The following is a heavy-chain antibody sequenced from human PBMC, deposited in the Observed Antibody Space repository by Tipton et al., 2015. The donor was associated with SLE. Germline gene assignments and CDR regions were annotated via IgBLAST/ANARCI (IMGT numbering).Heavy chain of an antibody. Sequence: TLSLTCTVSGGSISSYYWSWIRQPPGKGLEWIGYIYTSGSTNYNPSLKSRVTMSVDTSKNQFSLKLSSVTAADTAVYYCARMVQGDYFDYRGQGTLVTVSS. V-gene: IGHV4-4*08. CDR2: IYTSGST. CDR1: GGSISSYY. J-gene: IGHJ4*02. D-gene: IGHD3-10*01. CDR3: ARMVQGDYFDY.